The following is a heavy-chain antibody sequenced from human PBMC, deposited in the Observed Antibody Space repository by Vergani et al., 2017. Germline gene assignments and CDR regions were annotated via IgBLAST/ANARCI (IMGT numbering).Heavy chain of an antibody. CDR2: IQFDGSNQ. Sequence: QVQLVESGGGVVQRGGSLRLSCATSGFTLSNYDMQWIRQGPGKGLEFVAFIQFDGSNQYYADSVKGRFTLSRDFSKNTLSRQMNSLRTDDTATYYCAKHFRGWGIDYWGQGTQVIVSS. CDR3: AKHFRGWGIDY. J-gene: IGHJ4*02. V-gene: IGHV3-30*02. CDR1: GFTLSNYD. D-gene: IGHD3-16*01.